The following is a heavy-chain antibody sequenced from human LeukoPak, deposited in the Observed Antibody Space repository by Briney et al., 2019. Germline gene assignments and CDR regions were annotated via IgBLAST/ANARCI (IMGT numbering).Heavy chain of an antibody. D-gene: IGHD6-6*01. V-gene: IGHV3-23*01. CDR2: ISGSGGST. CDR3: AKDVLLAARIYYYYYMDV. CDR1: GFTFSSYA. J-gene: IGHJ6*03. Sequence: GGSLRLSCAASGFTFSSYAMSWVRQAPGKGLEWVSAISGSGGSTYYADSVKGRFTISRDNSKNTLYLQMNSLRAEDTAVYYCAKDVLLAARIYYYYYMDVWGKGTTVTVSS.